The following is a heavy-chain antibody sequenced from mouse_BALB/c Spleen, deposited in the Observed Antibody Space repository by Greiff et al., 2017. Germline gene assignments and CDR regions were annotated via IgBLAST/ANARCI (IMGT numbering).Heavy chain of an antibody. D-gene: IGHD2-4*01. CDR2: ISTYYGDA. V-gene: IGHV1S137*01. CDR3: ARPYYDYDDWFAY. CDR1: GYTFTDYA. Sequence: VKLQESGAELVRPGVSVKISCKGSGYTFTDYAMHWVKQSHAKSLEWIGVISTYYGDASYNQKFKGKATMTVDKSSSTAYMELARLTSEDSAIYYCARPYYDYDDWFAYWGQGTLVTVSA. J-gene: IGHJ3*01.